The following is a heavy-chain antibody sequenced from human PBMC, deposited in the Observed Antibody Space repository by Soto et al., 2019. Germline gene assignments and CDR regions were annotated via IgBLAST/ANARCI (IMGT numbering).Heavy chain of an antibody. D-gene: IGHD2-15*01. V-gene: IGHV3-9*01. CDR3: AKDNSEIEDPYDAFDI. Sequence: GGSLRLSCAASGFTFDDYAMHWVRQAPGKGLEWVSGISWNSGSIGYADSVKGRFTISRDNAKNSLYLQMNSLRAEDTALYYCAKDNSEIEDPYDAFDIWGQGTMVTVSS. CDR2: ISWNSGSI. CDR1: GFTFDDYA. J-gene: IGHJ3*02.